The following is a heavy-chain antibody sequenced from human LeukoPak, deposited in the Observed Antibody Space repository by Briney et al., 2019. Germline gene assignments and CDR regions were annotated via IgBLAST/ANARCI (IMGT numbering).Heavy chain of an antibody. Sequence: ASVKVSCKASGGTFNSYAISWVRQAPGQGLEWMGGIIPIFGSANYAQKFQGRVTITADESTSTAYMELSNLRSEDTAVYYCARVVTPRYCTSTSCYSKGWFDPWGQGTLVTVSS. CDR3: ARVVTPRYCTSTSCYSKGWFDP. V-gene: IGHV1-69*13. J-gene: IGHJ5*02. CDR2: IIPIFGSA. D-gene: IGHD2-2*01. CDR1: GGTFNSYA.